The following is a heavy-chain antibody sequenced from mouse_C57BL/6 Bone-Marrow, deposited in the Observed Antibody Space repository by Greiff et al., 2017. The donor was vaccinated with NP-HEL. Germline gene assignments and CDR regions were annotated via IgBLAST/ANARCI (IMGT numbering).Heavy chain of an antibody. J-gene: IGHJ3*01. D-gene: IGHD2-2*01. CDR2: IYPRSGNT. V-gene: IGHV1-81*01. CDR3: ALWFQAWFAY. Sequence: QVQLQQSGAELARPGASVKLSCKASGYTFTSYGISWVKQRTGQGLEWIGEIYPRSGNTYYNEKFKGKATLTADKSSSTAYMELRSLTSEVSAVYFCALWFQAWFAYWGQGTLVTVSA. CDR1: GYTFTSYG.